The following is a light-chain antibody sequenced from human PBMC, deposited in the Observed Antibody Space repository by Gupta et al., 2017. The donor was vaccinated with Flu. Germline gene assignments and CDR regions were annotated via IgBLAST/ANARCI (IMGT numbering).Light chain of an antibody. CDR2: GDT. Sequence: QSVLTQPPSVSATPGERVSISCSGSSSNIGRNTVNWFQQLPGSTPKLVISGDTQRPSGVPARLSGSKSGTSASLAIRGLQAEDEADYYCATGDDSRKGWVFGGGTKLTVL. J-gene: IGLJ3*02. CDR3: ATGDDSRKGWV. CDR1: SSNIGRNT. V-gene: IGLV1-44*01.